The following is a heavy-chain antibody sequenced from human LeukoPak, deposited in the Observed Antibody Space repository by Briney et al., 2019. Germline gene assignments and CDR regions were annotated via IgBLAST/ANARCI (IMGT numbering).Heavy chain of an antibody. V-gene: IGHV3-23*01. CDR2: ST. J-gene: IGHJ4*02. D-gene: IGHD3-22*01. CDR3: ASRNYYDTSGYFYPYYFDY. Sequence: STYYADSVKGRFTISRDNSKNTLYLQMTSLRAEDTAVYYCASRNYYDTSGYFYPYYFDYWGQGTLVTVSS.